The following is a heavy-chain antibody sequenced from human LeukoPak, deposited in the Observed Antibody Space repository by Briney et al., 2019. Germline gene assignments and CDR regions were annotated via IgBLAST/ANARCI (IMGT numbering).Heavy chain of an antibody. CDR3: VSSKYHGKSGIYVVVCEI. J-gene: IGHJ3*02. V-gene: IGHV4-59*01. CDR2: IYYSGST. CDR1: GDSIGGFC. Sequence: SETLSLTCTFYGDSIGGFCWKWIRQPPGKGLEWIGYIYYSGSTNYNPSLKSRVTMSGDTSKNQISLKMTYVTAADTAVYYCVSSKYHGKSGIYVVVCEIWGRGTMVTVSS. D-gene: IGHD3-22*01.